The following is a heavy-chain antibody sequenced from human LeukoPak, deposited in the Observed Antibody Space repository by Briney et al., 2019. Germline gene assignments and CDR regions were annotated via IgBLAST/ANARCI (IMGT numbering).Heavy chain of an antibody. CDR1: GGTFSSYA. Sequence: ASVKVSCKASGGTFSSYAISWVRQAPGQGLEWMGRIIPIFGTANYAQKFQGRVTITTDESTSTAYMELSSLRSEDTAVYYCASAPLSCCSGGSCYSCWFDPWGQGTLVTVSP. CDR3: ASAPLSCCSGGSCYSCWFDP. V-gene: IGHV1-69*05. D-gene: IGHD2-15*01. J-gene: IGHJ5*02. CDR2: IIPIFGTA.